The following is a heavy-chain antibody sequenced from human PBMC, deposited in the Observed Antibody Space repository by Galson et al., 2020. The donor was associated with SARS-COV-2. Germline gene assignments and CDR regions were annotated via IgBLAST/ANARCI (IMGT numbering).Heavy chain of an antibody. D-gene: IGHD6-19*01. CDR2: IYYSGST. J-gene: IGHJ4*02. CDR1: GGSISSSSYY. CDR3: ARRGGGSSGWYDISYYFDY. V-gene: IGHV4-39*01. Sequence: SETLSLTCTVSGGSISSSSYYWGWIRQPPGKGLEWIGSIYYSGSTYYNPSLKSRVTISVDTSKNQFSLKLSSVTAADTAVYYCARRGGGSSGWYDISYYFDYWGQGTLVTVSS.